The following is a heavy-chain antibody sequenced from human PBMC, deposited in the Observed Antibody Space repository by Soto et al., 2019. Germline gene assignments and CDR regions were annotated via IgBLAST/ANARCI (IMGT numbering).Heavy chain of an antibody. CDR3: AKDRGLVISFYFDH. CDR1: GFTFDDYA. J-gene: IGHJ4*02. D-gene: IGHD6-19*01. V-gene: IGHV3-9*01. CDR2: ISWNSGSI. Sequence: EVQLVESGGGLVQPGRSLRLSCAASGFTFDDYAMHWVRQAPGKGLEWVSGISWNSGSIGYADSVKGRLTISRDNAQNSLYPQMNRLRAEDTGLYYCAKDRGLVISFYFDHWGQGTLVTVSS.